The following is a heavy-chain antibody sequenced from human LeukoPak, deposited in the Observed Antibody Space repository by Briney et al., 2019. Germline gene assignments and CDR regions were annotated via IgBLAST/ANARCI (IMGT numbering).Heavy chain of an antibody. J-gene: IGHJ4*02. V-gene: IGHV1-69*01. D-gene: IGHD6-13*01. Sequence: GSSVKVSCKASGGTFSGSAFIWVRQAPGHGLEWMGGIIPIFGTPNYAQKFQGRVTITADESTSTAYMELSRLRSEDTAVYYCASALGSSWYFYDYWGQGTLVTVSS. CDR2: IIPIFGTP. CDR1: GGTFSGSA. CDR3: ASALGSSWYFYDY.